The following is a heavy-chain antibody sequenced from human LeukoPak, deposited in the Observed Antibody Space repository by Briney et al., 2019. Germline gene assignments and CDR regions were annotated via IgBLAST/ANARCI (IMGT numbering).Heavy chain of an antibody. V-gene: IGHV3-23*01. J-gene: IGHJ4*02. Sequence: PGGSLRLSCAASGFTFSSYGMSWVRQAPGKGLEWVSAISGSGGSTFYADSVKGRFTISRDNSKNTLYLQMNSLRAEDTAVYHCAKHFYDSSGDYLGFDYWGQGTLVTVSS. CDR3: AKHFYDSSGDYLGFDY. CDR1: GFTFSSYG. D-gene: IGHD3-22*01. CDR2: ISGSGGST.